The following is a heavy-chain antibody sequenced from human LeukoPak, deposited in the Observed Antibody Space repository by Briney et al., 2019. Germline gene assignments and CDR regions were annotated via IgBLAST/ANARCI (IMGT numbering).Heavy chain of an antibody. CDR1: GFTFSSYA. CDR3: AKTMVRGVGEFHYYGMDV. V-gene: IGHV3-23*01. Sequence: GGSLRLSCAASGFTFSSYAMSWVRQAPGKGLEWVSGISGSGDFTYYSDSVKGRFTISRDNSKNTLYLQMNSLRAEDTAVYYCAKTMVRGVGEFHYYGMDVWGQGTTVTVSS. CDR2: ISGSGDFT. D-gene: IGHD3-10*01. J-gene: IGHJ6*02.